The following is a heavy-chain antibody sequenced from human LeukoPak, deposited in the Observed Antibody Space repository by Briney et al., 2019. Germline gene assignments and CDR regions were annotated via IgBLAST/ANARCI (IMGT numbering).Heavy chain of an antibody. D-gene: IGHD1-14*01. V-gene: IGHV3-48*04. CDR2: ISSSGSTI. J-gene: IGHJ6*03. CDR1: GFTFSSYA. Sequence: GGSLRLSCAASGFTFSSYAMSWVRQAPGKGLEWVSYISSSGSTIYYADSVKGRFTISRGNAKNSLYLQMNSLRAEDTAVYYCARGGGAGTGYYYYMDVWGKGTTVTISS. CDR3: ARGGGAGTGYYYYMDV.